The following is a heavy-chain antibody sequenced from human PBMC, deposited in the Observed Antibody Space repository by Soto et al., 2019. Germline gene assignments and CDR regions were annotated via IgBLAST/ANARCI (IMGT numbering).Heavy chain of an antibody. CDR1: GGTFSSYA. CDR2: IIPIFGTA. J-gene: IGHJ4*02. D-gene: IGHD6-13*01. CDR3: ARGRPPWDRSSWYAFDH. Sequence: GASVKVSCKASGGTFSSYAISWVRQAPGQGLEWMGGIIPIFGTANYAQKFQGRVTITADESTSTAYMELSSLRSEDTAVYYCARGRPPWDRSSWYAFDHWGQGTLVTVSS. V-gene: IGHV1-69*13.